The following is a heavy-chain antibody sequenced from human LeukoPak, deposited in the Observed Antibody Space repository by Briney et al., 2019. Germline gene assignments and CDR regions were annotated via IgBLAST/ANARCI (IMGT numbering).Heavy chain of an antibody. D-gene: IGHD5-24*01. J-gene: IGHJ4*02. CDR1: GFTFSSYA. Sequence: GGSLRLSCAASGFTFSSYAMSWVRQATGEGLEWVSTISGGAGRTYYADSVKGHFTISRDNSKNMLYLQMNSLRADDTAVYYCAKALEDGYNYGPFDYWGQGTLVTVSS. CDR2: ISGGAGRT. CDR3: AKALEDGYNYGPFDY. V-gene: IGHV3-23*01.